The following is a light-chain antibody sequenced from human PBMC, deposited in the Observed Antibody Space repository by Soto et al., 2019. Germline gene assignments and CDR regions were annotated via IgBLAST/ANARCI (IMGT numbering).Light chain of an antibody. CDR1: QSISHW. Sequence: DIQMTQSPSTLSASVGDRVTVTCRASQSISHWLAWYQQKPGRAPTLLIYDASKLECGVPTRLRGSVSGTEFTLTIHCLQPADTATDDCQQYSRYPWTFGQGTKVPIK. V-gene: IGKV1-5*01. CDR2: DAS. J-gene: IGKJ1*01. CDR3: QQYSRYPWT.